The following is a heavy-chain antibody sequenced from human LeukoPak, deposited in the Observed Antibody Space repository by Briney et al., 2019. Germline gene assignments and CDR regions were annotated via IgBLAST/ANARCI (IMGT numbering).Heavy chain of an antibody. CDR3: ASHYDIDY. D-gene: IGHD3-9*01. J-gene: IGHJ4*02. V-gene: IGHV3-21*06. CDR2: ISSGSSYI. CDR1: GFTFSTYT. Sequence: TGGSLRLSCAASGFTFSTYTMNWVRQAPGKGLEWVSSISSGSSYIYYADSMKGRFTVSRDNAKNSLYLQMNSLKAEDTAVYFCASHYDIDYWGQGTLVTVSS.